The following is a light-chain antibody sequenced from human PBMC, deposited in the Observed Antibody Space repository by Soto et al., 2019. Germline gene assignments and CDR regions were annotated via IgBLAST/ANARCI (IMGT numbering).Light chain of an antibody. V-gene: IGLV1-44*01. CDR2: STS. Sequence: QSVLTQPPSASRTPGQIVAISCSGSSSNIGSNTVTWYQQLPGTAPKLLIYSTSQRSSGVPGRFSGSKSGASASLSISGLLSEDEAYYYCAAWDDRLDVYVFGTGTKLTVL. J-gene: IGLJ1*01. CDR1: SSNIGSNT. CDR3: AAWDDRLDVYV.